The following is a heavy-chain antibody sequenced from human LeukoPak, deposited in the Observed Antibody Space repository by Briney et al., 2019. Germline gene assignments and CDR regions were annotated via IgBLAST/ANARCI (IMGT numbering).Heavy chain of an antibody. CDR3: ARGAGLWWLRGNAFDI. J-gene: IGHJ3*02. CDR2: INHSGST. Sequence: SETLSLTCAVYGGSFSGYYWSWIRQPPGKGLEWIGEINHSGSTNYNPSLKSRVTISVDTSKNQFSLKLSSVTAADTAVYYCARGAGLWWLRGNAFDIWGQGTMVTVYS. CDR1: GGSFSGYY. V-gene: IGHV4-34*01. D-gene: IGHD4/OR15-4a*01.